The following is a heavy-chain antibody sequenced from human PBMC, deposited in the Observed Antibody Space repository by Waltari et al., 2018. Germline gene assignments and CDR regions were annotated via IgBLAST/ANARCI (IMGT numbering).Heavy chain of an antibody. CDR1: GGSFSGYY. V-gene: IGHV4-34*01. J-gene: IGHJ4*02. CDR3: ARGRVTIFGVGPTFDY. D-gene: IGHD3-3*01. Sequence: QVQLQQWGAGLLKPSETLSLTCAVYGGSFSGYYWSWIRQPPGKGLEWIGEINHSGSTNYNPSLKGRGTIAVDTSKNQCSLKLSSVTAADTAVYYCARGRVTIFGVGPTFDYWGQGTLVTVSS. CDR2: INHSGST.